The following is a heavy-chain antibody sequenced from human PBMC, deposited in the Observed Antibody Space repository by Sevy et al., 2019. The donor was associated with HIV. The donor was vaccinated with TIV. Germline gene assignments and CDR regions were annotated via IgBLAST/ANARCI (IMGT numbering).Heavy chain of an antibody. CDR1: GYRFTSYG. V-gene: IGHV1-18*01. CDR3: ARDKSVQVVYGVIPNYYGMDA. D-gene: IGHD2-8*02. J-gene: IGHJ6*01. Sequence: ASVKVSCKASGYRFTSYGISWVRQAPGQGLEWMGWIDTYNGKTNYSQKFQDRVTVTTDTSTSTAYMELRSLRSDDTAIYYCARDKSVQVVYGVIPNYYGMDAWGQGTTVTVSS. CDR2: IDTYNGKT.